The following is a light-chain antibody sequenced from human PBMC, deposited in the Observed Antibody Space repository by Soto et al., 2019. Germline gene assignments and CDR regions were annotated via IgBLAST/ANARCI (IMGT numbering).Light chain of an antibody. V-gene: IGKV1-6*01. CDR3: LQDFNYPWT. J-gene: IGKJ1*01. CDR1: QGIGKD. CDR2: GAS. Sequence: AIEMTQSPSSLSASVGDTVTITCRASQGIGKDLAWFQQRPGKAPKLLIYGASGLQNGVPSRFSGSGSGTDFTLTISGLQPEDFATYCCLQDFNYPWTFGQGTKV.